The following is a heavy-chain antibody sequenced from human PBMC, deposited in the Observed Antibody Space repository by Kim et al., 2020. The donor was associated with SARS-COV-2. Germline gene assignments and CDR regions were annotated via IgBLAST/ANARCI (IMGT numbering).Heavy chain of an antibody. D-gene: IGHD2-2*01. V-gene: IGHV3-23*01. CDR3: AKDPAANPYYYYYYMYV. CDR1: GFTFSSYA. Sequence: GGSLRLSCAASGFTFSSYAMSWVRQAPGKGLEWVSAISGSGGSTYYADSVKGRFTISRDNSKNTLYLQMNSLRAEDTAVYYCAKDPAANPYYYYYYMYVWGKGSTVTVSS. J-gene: IGHJ6*03. CDR2: ISGSGGST.